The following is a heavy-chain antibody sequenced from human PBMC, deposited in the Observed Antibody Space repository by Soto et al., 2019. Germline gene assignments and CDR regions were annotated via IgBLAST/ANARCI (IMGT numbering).Heavy chain of an antibody. D-gene: IGHD5-18*01. J-gene: IGHJ4*02. CDR3: ARRGWTYVETGMVSLYFDY. Sequence: SSVKVSCKSSGGTFSSYAINWVRQAPGQGLEWMGGIIPIFGTANYAQKFQGRVTIPADECTSTAYMERSSLRSEDTDVYYCARRGWTYVETGMVSLYFDYWGQGTLVTVSS. V-gene: IGHV1-69*13. CDR2: IIPIFGTA. CDR1: GGTFSSYA.